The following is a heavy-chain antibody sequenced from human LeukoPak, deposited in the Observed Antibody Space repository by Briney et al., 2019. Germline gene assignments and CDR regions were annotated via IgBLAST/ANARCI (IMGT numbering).Heavy chain of an antibody. CDR1: GFTFSSYW. CDR2: IKQDGSEK. V-gene: IGHV3-7*01. Sequence: PGGSLRLSCAASGFTFSSYWMSWVRQAPGKGLEWVANIKQDGSEKYYVDSVKGRFTISRDNAKNSLYLQMNSLRAEDTAVYYCAREGKDYYDSSGYYTDYWGQGTLVTVSS. D-gene: IGHD3-22*01. CDR3: AREGKDYYDSSGYYTDY. J-gene: IGHJ4*02.